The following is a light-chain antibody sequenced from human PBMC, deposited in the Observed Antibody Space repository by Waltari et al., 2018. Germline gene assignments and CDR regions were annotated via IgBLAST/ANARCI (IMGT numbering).Light chain of an antibody. CDR3: QQYYSYPRT. CDR2: AAS. Sequence: AIQVTQSPSSFSASIGDSVTITCRASQDLSSYLAWYQQRPGTPPKRLVYAASTLQSGVPSRFSGSGSGTEFTLTVNGLQSEDFATYYCQQYYSYPRTFGQGTKLEIK. CDR1: QDLSSY. V-gene: IGKV1-8*01. J-gene: IGKJ2*01.